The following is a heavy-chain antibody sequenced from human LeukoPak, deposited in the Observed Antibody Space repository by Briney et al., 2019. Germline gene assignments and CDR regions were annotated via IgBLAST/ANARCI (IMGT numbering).Heavy chain of an antibody. CDR1: GGSISSYY. Sequence: HSETLSLTCTVSGGSISSYYWSWIRQPPGKGLEWIGYIYYSGSTNYNPSLKSRVTISVDTSKNQFSLKLSSVTAADTAVYYCARVRNPYYFDYWGQGTLVTVSS. CDR2: IYYSGST. J-gene: IGHJ4*02. V-gene: IGHV4-59*01. CDR3: ARVRNPYYFDY.